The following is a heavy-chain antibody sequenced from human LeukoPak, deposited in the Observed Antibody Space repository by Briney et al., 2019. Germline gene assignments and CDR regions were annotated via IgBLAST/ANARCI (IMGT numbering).Heavy chain of an antibody. CDR1: GGSFSGYY. CDR3: ARGARTYYDFWSGYYNLYDYYYGMDV. J-gene: IGHJ6*02. Sequence: SETLSLTCAVYGGSFSGYYWSWIRQPPGKGLEWIGEINHSGSTNYNPSLKRRVTISVDTSKNQFSLKLSSVTAADTAVYYCARGARTYYDFWSGYYNLYDYYYGMDVWGQGTTVTVSS. V-gene: IGHV4-34*01. CDR2: INHSGST. D-gene: IGHD3-3*01.